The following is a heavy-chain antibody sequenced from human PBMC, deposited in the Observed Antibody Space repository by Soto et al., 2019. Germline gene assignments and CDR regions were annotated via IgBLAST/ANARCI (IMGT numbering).Heavy chain of an antibody. CDR1: GGSFSGYY. D-gene: IGHD3-22*01. J-gene: IGHJ3*02. V-gene: IGHV4-34*01. CDR2: INHSGST. CDR3: ARDYYYDSSGWAASDAFDI. Sequence: SETLSLTCAVYGGSFSGYYWSWIRQPPGKGLEWIGEINHSGSTNYNPSLKSRVTISVDTSKNQFSLKLSSVTAADTAVYYCARDYYYDSSGWAASDAFDIWGQGTMVTVSS.